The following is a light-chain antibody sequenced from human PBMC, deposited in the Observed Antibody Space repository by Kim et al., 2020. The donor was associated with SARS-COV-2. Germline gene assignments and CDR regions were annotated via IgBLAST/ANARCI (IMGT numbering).Light chain of an antibody. Sequence: EGVLTQSPGTLSLSPGDRATLSCRASFFVVDNNLAWYQQKPGQPPRLLIFGASSRVTGTPDKFSGSGSGSEFNLSISRVEPEDSAVYYCQQYGRSPLTFGGGTKVDIK. CDR3: QQYGRSPLT. V-gene: IGKV3-20*01. J-gene: IGKJ4*01. CDR2: GAS. CDR1: FFVVDNN.